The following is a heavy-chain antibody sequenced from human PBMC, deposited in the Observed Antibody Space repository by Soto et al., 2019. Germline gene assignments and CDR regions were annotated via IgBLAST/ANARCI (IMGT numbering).Heavy chain of an antibody. V-gene: IGHV4-39*01. CDR2: IYYSGST. D-gene: IGHD1-1*01. Sequence: QLQLQESGPGLVKPSETLSLTCTVSGGSISSSSYYWGWIRQPPGKGLEWIGSIYYSGSTYYNPSLKSRVTISVDTSKNQFSLKLSSVTAADTAVYYRARLERRSYWCDPWGQGTLVTVSS. CDR3: ARLERRSYWCDP. CDR1: GGSISSSSYY. J-gene: IGHJ5*02.